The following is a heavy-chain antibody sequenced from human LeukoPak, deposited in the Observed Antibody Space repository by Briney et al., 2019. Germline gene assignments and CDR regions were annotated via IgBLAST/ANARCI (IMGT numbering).Heavy chain of an antibody. Sequence: PGGSLRLSCAASGFTFSSYAMSWVRQAPGRGLEWVSAISGSGGSTYYADSVKGRFTISRDNSKNTLYLQMNSVRAEDTAVYYCANVHPTTEVRYYFDCWGQGTLVTVSS. CDR2: ISGSGGST. CDR3: ANVHPTTEVRYYFDC. D-gene: IGHD4-23*01. CDR1: GFTFSSYA. J-gene: IGHJ4*02. V-gene: IGHV3-23*01.